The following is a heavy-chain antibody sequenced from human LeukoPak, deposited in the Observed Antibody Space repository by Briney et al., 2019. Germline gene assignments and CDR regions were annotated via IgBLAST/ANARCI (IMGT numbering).Heavy chain of an antibody. CDR1: GYTFTSYG. CDR2: ISAYNGNT. V-gene: IGHV1-18*01. Sequence: GASVKVSYKASGYTFTSYGISWVRQAPGQGLEWMGWISAYNGNTNYAQKLQGRVTMTTDTSTSTAYMELRSLRSDDTAVYYCARERYVDYGDYNRYFQHWGQGTLVTVSS. J-gene: IGHJ1*01. CDR3: ARERYVDYGDYNRYFQH. D-gene: IGHD4-17*01.